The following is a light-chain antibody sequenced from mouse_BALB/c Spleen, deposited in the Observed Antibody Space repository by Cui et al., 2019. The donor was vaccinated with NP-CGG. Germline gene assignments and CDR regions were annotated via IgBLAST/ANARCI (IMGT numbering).Light chain of an antibody. CDR3: ALWYSNHWV. V-gene: IGLV1*01. CDR2: GTN. J-gene: IGLJ1*01. CDR1: TGAVTINNY. Sequence: QAVVPEESALTTSPGETVTLTCRSSTGAVTINNYANWVQEKPDHLFTGLIGGTNNRAPGVPARFSGSLIGDKAALTITGAQTEDEAMYFCALWYSNHWVFGGGTKLTVL.